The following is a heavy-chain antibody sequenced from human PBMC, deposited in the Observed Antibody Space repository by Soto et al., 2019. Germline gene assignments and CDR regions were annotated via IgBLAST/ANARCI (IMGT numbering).Heavy chain of an antibody. J-gene: IGHJ4*02. CDR2: INAGNGNT. Sequence: ASVKVSCKASGYTFTSYAMHWVRQAPGQRLEWMGWINAGNGNTKYSQKFQGRFTITRDTSASTAYMELSSLRSEDTAVYYCARSTIFGVVIINGPLDYWGQGTLVTVSS. CDR3: ARSTIFGVVIINGPLDY. CDR1: GYTFTSYA. D-gene: IGHD3-3*01. V-gene: IGHV1-3*01.